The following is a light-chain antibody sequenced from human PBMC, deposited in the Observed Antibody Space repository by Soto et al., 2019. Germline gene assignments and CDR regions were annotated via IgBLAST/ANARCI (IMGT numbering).Light chain of an antibody. Sequence: QSALTQPPSASRAPGQSVTSSCTGTSSDIGGYNYVSWYQQHPGKAPKLMIYEVTKRPSGVPVRFSGSKSGNTASLTVSGVQAGDEADYYCSSHAGSNNLGVFGGGTKLTVL. CDR1: SSDIGGYNY. V-gene: IGLV2-8*01. CDR3: SSHAGSNNLGV. J-gene: IGLJ2*01. CDR2: EVT.